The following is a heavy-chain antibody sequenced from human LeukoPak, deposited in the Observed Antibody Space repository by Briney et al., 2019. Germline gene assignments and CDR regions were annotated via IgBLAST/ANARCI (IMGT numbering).Heavy chain of an antibody. J-gene: IGHJ4*02. D-gene: IGHD3-3*01. CDR2: IDSSISYI. V-gene: IGHV3-21*01. CDR3: ARGPHGGFVIIPTEF. Sequence: GGSLRLSCAASGFTFSSYAMDWVRQAPGKGLEWVSSIDSSISYIYYADSVKGRFTISRANAKNSLFLQMDSLRAEDTAVYYCARGPHGGFVIIPTEFWGQGTLVTVSS. CDR1: GFTFSSYA.